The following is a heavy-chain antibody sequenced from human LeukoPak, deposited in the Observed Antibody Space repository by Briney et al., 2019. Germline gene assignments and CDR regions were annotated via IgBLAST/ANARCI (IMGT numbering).Heavy chain of an antibody. Sequence: GGSLRLSCTASGFTLSTYEMNWVRQAPGKGVEWVSKISSSRSTMYYADSVKGRFTISRDNAKNSLFLQMNSLRAEDTAIYYCARRFDLWGQGTLVTVSS. V-gene: IGHV3-48*03. CDR3: ARRFDL. J-gene: IGHJ5*02. CDR1: GFTLSTYE. CDR2: ISSSRSTM.